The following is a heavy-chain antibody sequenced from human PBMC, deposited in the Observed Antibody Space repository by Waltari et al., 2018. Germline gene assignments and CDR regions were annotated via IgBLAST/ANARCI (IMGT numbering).Heavy chain of an antibody. V-gene: IGHV3-23*01. D-gene: IGHD3-22*01. CDR1: GFPFSNYG. CDR3: AKSRALYYYDSSDVPDY. Sequence: EVQVLESGGGLVQPGGSLGLSCIASGFPFSNYGMNGIRQAPGKGLEWVSSITGMCDSTYYYDAVKGRFTVSRVNSKNTVYLQMNILRSEDTAVYYCAKSRALYYYDSSDVPDYWGQGTLVSVSS. J-gene: IGHJ4*02. CDR2: ITGMCDST.